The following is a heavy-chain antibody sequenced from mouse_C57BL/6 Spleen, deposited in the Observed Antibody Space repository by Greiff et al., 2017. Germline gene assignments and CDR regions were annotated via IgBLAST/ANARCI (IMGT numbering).Heavy chain of an antibody. CDR2: IYPGSGST. Sequence: QVQLQQPGAELVKPGASVKMSCKASGYTFTSYWITWVKQRPGQGLEWIGDIYPGSGSTNYNEKFKSKATLTVATSSSTAYMQLSSLTSEDSAVYYCARESPNWDFDYWGQGTTLTVSS. V-gene: IGHV1-55*01. CDR3: ARESPNWDFDY. J-gene: IGHJ2*01. D-gene: IGHD4-1*01. CDR1: GYTFTSYW.